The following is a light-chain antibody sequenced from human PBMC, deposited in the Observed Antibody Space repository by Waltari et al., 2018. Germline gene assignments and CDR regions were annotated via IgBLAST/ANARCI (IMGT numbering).Light chain of an antibody. CDR1: KFVANNF. CDR3: LQYGSLPST. Sequence: EFVLTQSPGTLSLSTGERVTISCRPRKFVANNFLAWYQHRRGQAPRLLIYGASTRATGIPDRFSGSGSGTVFALTITRLEPEDFAVYYCLQYGSLPSTFGPGTTVDVK. J-gene: IGKJ3*01. V-gene: IGKV3-20*01. CDR2: GAS.